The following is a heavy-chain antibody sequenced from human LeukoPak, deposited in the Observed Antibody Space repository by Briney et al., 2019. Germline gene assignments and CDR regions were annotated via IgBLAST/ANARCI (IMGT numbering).Heavy chain of an antibody. J-gene: IGHJ4*02. V-gene: IGHV4-59*01. D-gene: IGHD6-13*01. CDR1: GGSISSYY. CDR3: ARSSSSWYRVFDY. Sequence: NPSETLSLTCTVSGGSISSYYWSWIRQPPGKGLEWIGYIYYSGSTNYNPSLKSRVTISVDTSKNQFSLKLSSVTAADTAVYYCARSSSSWYRVFDYWGQGTLVTVSS. CDR2: IYYSGST.